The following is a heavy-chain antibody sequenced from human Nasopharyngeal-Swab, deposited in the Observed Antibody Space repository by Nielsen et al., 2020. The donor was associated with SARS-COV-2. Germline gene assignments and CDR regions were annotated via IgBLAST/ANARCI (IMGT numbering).Heavy chain of an antibody. CDR1: GFTFDDYA. Sequence: GGSLRFSCAASGFTFDDYAMHWVRRAPGKGLEWVSGISWNSGSIGYADSVKGRFTISRDNAKNSLYLQMNSLRAEDTALYYCAAGTVLGYWGQGTLVTVSS. CDR3: AAGTVLGY. CDR2: ISWNSGSI. J-gene: IGHJ4*02. D-gene: IGHD1-7*01. V-gene: IGHV3-9*01.